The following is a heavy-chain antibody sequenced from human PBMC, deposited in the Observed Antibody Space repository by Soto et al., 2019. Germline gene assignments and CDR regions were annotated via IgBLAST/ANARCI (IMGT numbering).Heavy chain of an antibody. J-gene: IGHJ4*02. Sequence: GGSLRLSCAASGFTFSSYGMHWVRQAPGKGLEWVAVISYDGSNKYYADSVKGRFTISRDNSKNTLYLQMNSLRAEDTAVYYCAKVLVPAFFDYWGQGTLVTVSS. CDR3: AKVLVPAFFDY. V-gene: IGHV3-30*18. CDR1: GFTFSSYG. CDR2: ISYDGSNK. D-gene: IGHD2-2*01.